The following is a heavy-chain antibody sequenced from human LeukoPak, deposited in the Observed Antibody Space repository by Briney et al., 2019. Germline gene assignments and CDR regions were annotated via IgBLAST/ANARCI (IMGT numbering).Heavy chain of an antibody. CDR2: ISASGTST. CDR3: AKQTRRIGATHFDY. J-gene: IGHJ4*02. CDR1: GFNFSNYA. D-gene: IGHD1-26*01. Sequence: GGSLRLSCAASGFNFSNYAMSWVRQAPGKGLEWVSGISASGTSTYFTVSVKGRFTVSRDNSKSIMYLEMNSLTAEDTAVYFCAKQTRRIGATHFDYWGQGTLVTVSS. V-gene: IGHV3-23*01.